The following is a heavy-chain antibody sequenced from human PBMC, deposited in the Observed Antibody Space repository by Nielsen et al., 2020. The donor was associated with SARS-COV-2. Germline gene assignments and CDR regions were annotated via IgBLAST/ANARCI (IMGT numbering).Heavy chain of an antibody. D-gene: IGHD6-19*01. CDR1: GFSFISHA. CDR2: ISASGMST. Sequence: GGSLRLSCSATGFSFISHAMSWVRQGPGKGQEWVSAISASGMSTLYADYVKGRFTISRDSSKNTLYLQMNRLRADDTAVYYCAKLRGSGWYDYFDSWGQGALVAVSS. V-gene: IGHV3-23*01. J-gene: IGHJ4*02. CDR3: AKLRGSGWYDYFDS.